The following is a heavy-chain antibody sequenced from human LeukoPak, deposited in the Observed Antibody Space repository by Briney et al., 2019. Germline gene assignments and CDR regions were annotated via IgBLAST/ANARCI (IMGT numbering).Heavy chain of an antibody. Sequence: GGSLRLSCAASGFTFSSYDMHWVRQATGKGLEWVSAIGTAGDTYYPGSVKGRFTISRENAKNSLYLQMNSLRAGDTAVYYCARGIFGSGPGVWGQGTLVTVSS. CDR2: IGTAGDT. CDR1: GFTFSSYD. D-gene: IGHD3-10*01. V-gene: IGHV3-13*01. CDR3: ARGIFGSGPGV. J-gene: IGHJ4*02.